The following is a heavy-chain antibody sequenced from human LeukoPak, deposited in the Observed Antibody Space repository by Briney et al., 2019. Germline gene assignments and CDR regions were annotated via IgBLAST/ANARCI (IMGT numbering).Heavy chain of an antibody. CDR2: ISAYNGNT. D-gene: IGHD3-9*01. Sequence: ASVKVSCKASGYFFTSYGITWVRQAPGQGLEWMGWISAYNGNTNYAQKFQGRVTMTTDTSTSTAYMELRSLRSDDTAVYYCARVFSYDILTGYPAYFDYWGQGTLVTVSS. J-gene: IGHJ4*02. CDR1: GYFFTSYG. CDR3: ARVFSYDILTGYPAYFDY. V-gene: IGHV1-18*01.